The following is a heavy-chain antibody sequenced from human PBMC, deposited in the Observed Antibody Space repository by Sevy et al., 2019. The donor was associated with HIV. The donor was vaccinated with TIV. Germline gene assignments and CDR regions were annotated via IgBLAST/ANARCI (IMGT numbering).Heavy chain of an antibody. J-gene: IGHJ4*02. CDR2: IYYSGST. CDR3: ARTHHSGWYVPYDH. CDR1: GGSISSSSYY. Sequence: SETLSLTCTVSGGSISSSSYYWGWIRQPPGKGLEWIGSIYYSGSTYYNPSLKSRVTISVDTSKNQFSLKLSSVTAADTAVYYCARTHHSGWYVPYDHWGQGTLVTVSS. D-gene: IGHD6-19*01. V-gene: IGHV4-39*01.